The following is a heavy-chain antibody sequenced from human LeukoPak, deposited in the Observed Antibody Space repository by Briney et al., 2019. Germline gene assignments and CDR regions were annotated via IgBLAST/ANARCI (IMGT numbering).Heavy chain of an antibody. D-gene: IGHD3-9*01. CDR2: MNPNSGNT. CDR1: GYTFTSYD. V-gene: IGHV1-8*01. Sequence: ASVKVSCKASGYTFTSYDINWVRQATGQGLEWMGWMNPNSGNTGYAQKFQGRVTMTRNTSISTAYMELSSLRSEGTAVYYCARGGYDILTGYHNFDYWGQGTLVTVSS. J-gene: IGHJ4*02. CDR3: ARGGYDILTGYHNFDY.